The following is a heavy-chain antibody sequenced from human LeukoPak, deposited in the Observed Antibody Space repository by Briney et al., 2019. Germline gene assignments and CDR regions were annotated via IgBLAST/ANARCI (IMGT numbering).Heavy chain of an antibody. J-gene: IGHJ4*02. V-gene: IGHV3-30-3*01. CDR1: GFTFSSYA. CDR2: ISYDGSNK. D-gene: IGHD1-26*01. CDR3: ASARIVGATGPIDY. Sequence: GGSLRLSCAASGFTFSSYAMHWVRQAPGKGLEWVAVISYDGSNKYYADSVKGRFTISRDNSKNTLYLQMNSLRAEDTAVYYCASARIVGATGPIDYWAREPWSPSPQ.